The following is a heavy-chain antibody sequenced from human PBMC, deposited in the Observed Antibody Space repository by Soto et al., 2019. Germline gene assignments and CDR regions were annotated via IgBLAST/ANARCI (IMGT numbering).Heavy chain of an antibody. CDR1: GFTVSSNI. D-gene: IGHD2-8*02. Sequence: EVQLVESGGGLIQPGGSLRLSCAASGFTVSSNIMTWVRQAPGKGLECVSLIYTGGSTYYSDSVKGRFTISRDNSKNTLYLQMSSLKVEDTAVYYCARVYTGLDYWGQGTLVTASS. CDR2: IYTGGST. CDR3: ARVYTGLDY. V-gene: IGHV3-53*01. J-gene: IGHJ4*02.